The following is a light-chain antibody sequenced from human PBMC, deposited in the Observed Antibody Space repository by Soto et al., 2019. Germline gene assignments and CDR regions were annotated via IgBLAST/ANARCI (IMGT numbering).Light chain of an antibody. CDR1: QSVSSN. J-gene: IGKJ4*01. V-gene: IGKV3D-15*01. Sequence: EIVMTQSPATLSVSPGERATLSCRASQSVSSNLAWYQQKPGQAPRLLIFGASTRATGIPARFSGSGSGTEFTLTISSLQSEDSAVYYCQQYNNWPLTFGGGPKVDIK. CDR3: QQYNNWPLT. CDR2: GAS.